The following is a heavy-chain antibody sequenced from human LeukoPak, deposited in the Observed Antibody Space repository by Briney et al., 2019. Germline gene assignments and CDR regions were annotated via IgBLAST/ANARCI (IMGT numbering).Heavy chain of an antibody. V-gene: IGHV4-39*01. Sequence: SETLSLTCTVSGGSISSSSYYWGWIRQPPGEGLEWIGSIYYSGSTYYNPSLKSRVTISVDTSKNQFSLKLSSVTAADTAVYYCARQASGYSGYDYRNWFDPWGQGTLVTVSS. J-gene: IGHJ5*02. CDR1: GGSISSSSYY. CDR2: IYYSGST. CDR3: ARQASGYSGYDYRNWFDP. D-gene: IGHD5-12*01.